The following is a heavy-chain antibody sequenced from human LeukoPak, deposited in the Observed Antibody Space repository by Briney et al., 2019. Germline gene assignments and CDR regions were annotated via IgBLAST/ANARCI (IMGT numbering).Heavy chain of an antibody. CDR3: AKGPLRGTAAAIDY. CDR1: GFTFNNYG. J-gene: IGHJ4*02. V-gene: IGHV3-30*18. Sequence: GKSLRLSCAASGFTFNNYGMHWVRQAPGKGLEWVAVISYDGRNIHYPDSVKGRFTVSRDISTDTLWLQMDSLRTEDTAVYYCAKGPLRGTAAAIDYWGQGTLVTVSA. D-gene: IGHD2-2*01. CDR2: ISYDGRNI.